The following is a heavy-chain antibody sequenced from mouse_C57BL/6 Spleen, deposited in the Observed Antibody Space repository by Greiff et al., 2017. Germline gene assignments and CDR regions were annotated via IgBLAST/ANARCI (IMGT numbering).Heavy chain of an antibody. Sequence: QVQLQQPGAELVMPGASVKLSCKASGYTFTSYWMHWVKQRPGQGLEWIGEIDPSDSYTNYNQKFKGKSTLTVDKSSSTAYMQLSSLTSEDSAVYYCAIASWDFDYWGQGTTVTVSS. V-gene: IGHV1-69*01. CDR2: IDPSDSYT. D-gene: IGHD4-1*01. CDR3: AIASWDFDY. J-gene: IGHJ2*01. CDR1: GYTFTSYW.